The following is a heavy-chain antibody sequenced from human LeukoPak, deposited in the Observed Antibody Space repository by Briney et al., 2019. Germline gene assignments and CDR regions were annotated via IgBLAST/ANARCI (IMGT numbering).Heavy chain of an antibody. V-gene: IGHV3-30-3*01. Sequence: GGSLRLSCAASGFTFSSYAMHWVRQAPGKGLEREAVISYVGSNKYYADSVKGRFTISRDNSKNTLYLQMNSLRAEDTAVYYCARGSGSYYDYFDYWGQGTLVTVSS. D-gene: IGHD3-10*01. J-gene: IGHJ4*02. CDR3: ARGSGSYYDYFDY. CDR2: ISYVGSNK. CDR1: GFTFSSYA.